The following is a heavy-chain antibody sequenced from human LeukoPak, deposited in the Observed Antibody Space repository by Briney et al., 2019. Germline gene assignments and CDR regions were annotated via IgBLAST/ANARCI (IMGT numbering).Heavy chain of an antibody. CDR2: IYYTGST. CDR1: GGSISSSSYY. Sequence: PSETLSLTCTVSGGSISSSSYYWGWIRQPPGKGLEWIGTIYYTGSTYYNPSLKSRVTISVDTSKNQCSLKVTSVTAADTAVYYCARRRGWYPVDYWGQGTLVTVSS. J-gene: IGHJ4*02. CDR3: ARRRGWYPVDY. V-gene: IGHV4-39*01. D-gene: IGHD6-19*01.